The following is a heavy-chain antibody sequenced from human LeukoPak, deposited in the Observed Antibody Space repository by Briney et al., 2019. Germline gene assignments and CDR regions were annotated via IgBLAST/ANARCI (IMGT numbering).Heavy chain of an antibody. D-gene: IGHD3-10*01. CDR1: GGSISSNNW. Sequence: PSETLSLTCAVSGGSISSNNWWSWVRQPPGKGLEWIGEIYHGGSTNYNPSLKSRVTISVDKSKNQFSLKLNSVTAADTAVYYCAKSNGYGLVDIWGQGTMVTVSS. CDR2: IYHGGST. V-gene: IGHV4-4*02. CDR3: AKSNGYGLVDI. J-gene: IGHJ3*02.